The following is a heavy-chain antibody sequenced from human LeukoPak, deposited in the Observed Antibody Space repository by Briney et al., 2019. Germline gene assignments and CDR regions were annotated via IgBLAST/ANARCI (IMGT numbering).Heavy chain of an antibody. D-gene: IGHD2-2*01. CDR2: INASGGST. J-gene: IGHJ4*02. Sequence: WASVKVSCKASGYSFTSYYMNWVRQAPGQGLEWMGIINASGGSTSYAQKFQGRVTITADESTSTAYMELSSLRSEDTAVYYCARFRMPYFDSWGQGPLVTVSS. CDR3: ARFRMPYFDS. CDR1: GYSFTSYY. V-gene: IGHV1-46*01.